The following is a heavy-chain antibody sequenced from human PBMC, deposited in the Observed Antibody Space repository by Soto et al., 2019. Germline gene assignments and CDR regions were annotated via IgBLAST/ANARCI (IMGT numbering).Heavy chain of an antibody. J-gene: IGHJ6*02. CDR1: GFTFDDYA. V-gene: IGHV3-9*01. CDR2: ISWNSGSI. Sequence: SLRLSCAASGFTFDDYAMHWVRQAPGKGLEWVSGISWNSGSIGYADSVKGRFTISRDNAKNSLYLQMNSLRAEDTALYYCAKGEQQLSYYYYGMDVWGQGTTVTVSS. D-gene: IGHD6-13*01. CDR3: AKGEQQLSYYYYGMDV.